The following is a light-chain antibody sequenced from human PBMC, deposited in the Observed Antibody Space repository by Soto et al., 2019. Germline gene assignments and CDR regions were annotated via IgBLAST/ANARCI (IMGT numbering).Light chain of an antibody. Sequence: DIQMTQSPSTLSASVGDRVTITCRASQSISYWLAWYQQKPGKAPKLLIYKASSLESGVPSRFSGSGSGTEFTLTISSPQPDDFATYYCQQYNSYSWTFGQGTKVEIK. CDR1: QSISYW. CDR3: QQYNSYSWT. J-gene: IGKJ1*01. V-gene: IGKV1-5*03. CDR2: KAS.